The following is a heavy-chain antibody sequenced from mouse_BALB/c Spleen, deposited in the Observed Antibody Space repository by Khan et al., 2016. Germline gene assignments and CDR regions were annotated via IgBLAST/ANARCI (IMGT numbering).Heavy chain of an antibody. CDR3: ARMYYGDY. J-gene: IGHJ2*01. CDR1: GFSIQDTY. CDR2: IDPPNDNT. V-gene: IGHV14-3*02. Sequence: VQLQQSGAELVKPGASVKLSCTASGFSIQDTYIHWVRQRPEQGLDWIGRIDPPNDNTKYDPKFQGKATITADTSSNTAYLQLSSLTYEDTAGYDCARMYYGDYWGQGTTLTVSS. D-gene: IGHD1-1*01.